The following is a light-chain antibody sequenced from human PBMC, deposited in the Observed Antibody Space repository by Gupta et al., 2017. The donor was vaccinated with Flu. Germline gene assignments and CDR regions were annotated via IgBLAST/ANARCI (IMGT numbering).Light chain of an antibody. Sequence: PSCLSASVGDRVTITCRASQGIGNYLAWYQQKSGEAPSLLISSASTLQRGVPSRFSGSGSGTEFTLTISSLQPEDFATYYCQQLNSYPPTFGQGTRLEIK. CDR3: QQLNSYPPT. CDR1: QGIGNY. J-gene: IGKJ5*01. V-gene: IGKV1-9*01. CDR2: SAS.